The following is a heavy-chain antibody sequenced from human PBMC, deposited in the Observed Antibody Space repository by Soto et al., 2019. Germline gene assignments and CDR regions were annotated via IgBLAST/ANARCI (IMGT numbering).Heavy chain of an antibody. D-gene: IGHD1-1*01. V-gene: IGHV4-59*12. CDR2: TKYRGNT. CDR1: GGSISNFY. CDR3: AKDPKCQSVTNWADNWFAH. J-gene: IGHJ5*02. Sequence: SETLSLTCTVSGGSISNFYWSWIRQPPGKGLEWIGYTKYRGNTKYNPSLNSRVTISVDTSQNQFSLKLNSLRADDTAVYYCAKDPKCQSVTNWADNWFAHWGQGTLVTVSS.